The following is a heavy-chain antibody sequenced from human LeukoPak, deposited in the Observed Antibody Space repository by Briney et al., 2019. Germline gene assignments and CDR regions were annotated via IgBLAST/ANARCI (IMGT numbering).Heavy chain of an antibody. J-gene: IGHJ5*02. D-gene: IGHD6-19*01. V-gene: IGHV4-59*08. CDR2: KDYSGST. CDR1: GGSISRYY. Sequence: SETLSLTCTVSGGSISRYYWSWIRQPPGKGLEWIGYKDYSGSTNYNRSLKSRVTISVDTSKNQFSLKLSSVTAADTALYHCASSWFAVGGTETNWFDPWGQGTLVTVSS. CDR3: ASSWFAVGGTETNWFDP.